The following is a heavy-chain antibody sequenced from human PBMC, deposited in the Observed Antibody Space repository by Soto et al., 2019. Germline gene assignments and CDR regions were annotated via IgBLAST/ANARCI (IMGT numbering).Heavy chain of an antibody. V-gene: IGHV4-59*01. CDR3: ARVSRDGYNPRPDYFDY. CDR2: IYYSGST. CDR1: GGSISSYY. D-gene: IGHD5-12*01. J-gene: IGHJ4*02. Sequence: SETLSLTCTVSGGSISSYYWSWIRQPPGKGLEWIGYIYYSGSTNYNPSLKGRVTISVDTSKNQFSLKLSSVTAADTAVYYCARVSRDGYNPRPDYFDYWGQGTLVTVS.